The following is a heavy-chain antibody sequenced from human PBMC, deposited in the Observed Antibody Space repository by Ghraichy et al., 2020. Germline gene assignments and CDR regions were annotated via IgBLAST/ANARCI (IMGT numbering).Heavy chain of an antibody. Sequence: GGSLRLSCAASGFTFSSYWMSWVRQAPGKGLEWVANIKQDGSEKYYVDSVKGRFTISRDNAKNSLYLQMNSLRAEDTAVYYCASTSRLPRWLQFLVYWGQGTLVTVSS. CDR3: ASTSRLPRWLQFLVY. CDR2: IKQDGSEK. J-gene: IGHJ4*02. D-gene: IGHD5-24*01. V-gene: IGHV3-7*01. CDR1: GFTFSSYW.